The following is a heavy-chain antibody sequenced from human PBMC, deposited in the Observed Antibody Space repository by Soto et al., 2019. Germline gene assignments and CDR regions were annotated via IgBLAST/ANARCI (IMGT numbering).Heavy chain of an antibody. CDR3: AKDKDDFVWGSYDC. Sequence: QMQLVESGGGVVQPGRSLRLSCAASGFTFSSYGLHWVRQAPGKGLEWVAVMSNDGVNKYYADSVRGRFTISRDNTKNSLFLQLNNLRTEDTAVYYCAKDKDDFVWGSYDCWGQGTLVSVSS. CDR2: MSNDGVNK. J-gene: IGHJ4*02. V-gene: IGHV3-30*18. CDR1: GFTFSSYG. D-gene: IGHD3-16*01.